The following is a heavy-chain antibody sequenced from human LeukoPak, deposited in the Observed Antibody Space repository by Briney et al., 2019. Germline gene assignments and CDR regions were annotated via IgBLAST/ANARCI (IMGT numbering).Heavy chain of an antibody. CDR3: ARDRLWGSLYSSGWYAPTLYFDY. CDR2: IIPIFGTA. V-gene: IGHV1-69*01. J-gene: IGHJ4*02. CDR1: GGTFISYA. Sequence: SVKVSCKGSGGTFISYAISWVRQAPGQGLEWMGGIIPIFGTANYAQKFQGRVTITADESTSTAYMELSSLRSEDTAVYYCARDRLWGSLYSSGWYAPTLYFDYWGQGTLVTVSS. D-gene: IGHD6-19*01.